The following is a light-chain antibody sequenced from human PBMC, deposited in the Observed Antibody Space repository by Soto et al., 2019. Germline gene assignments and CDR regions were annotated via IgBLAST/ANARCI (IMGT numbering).Light chain of an antibody. CDR2: AAS. J-gene: IGKJ1*01. CDR3: QQYTNTNNPWM. V-gene: IGKV1-39*01. Sequence: DIQMTQSPSSLSASVGDRVTITCRASQSISSYLNWYQQKPGKAPKLLIYAASSLQSGVPSRFSGSGSGTDFTLTISSLQPEDVATYYCQQYTNTNNPWMFGQGTKVDIK. CDR1: QSISSY.